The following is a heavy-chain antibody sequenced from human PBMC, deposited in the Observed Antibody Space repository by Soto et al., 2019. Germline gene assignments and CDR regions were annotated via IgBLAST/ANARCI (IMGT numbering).Heavy chain of an antibody. J-gene: IGHJ6*02. CDR3: AREGHANRNYFYGLDV. CDR2: IGWNTGHI. Sequence: EVQLVESGGGLVQPGRSLRLSCEASGFTFEDYPMHWVRQAPGKGLEWVSGIGWNTGHIGYADSVKGRFTISRDNAKNSPYLQMTGLRPEDTALYYCAREGHANRNYFYGLDVWGQGTTVTV. V-gene: IGHV3-9*01. CDR1: GFTFEDYP.